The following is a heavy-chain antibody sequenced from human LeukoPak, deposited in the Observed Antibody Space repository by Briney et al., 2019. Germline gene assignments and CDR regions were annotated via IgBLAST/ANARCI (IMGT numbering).Heavy chain of an antibody. D-gene: IGHD6-6*01. J-gene: IGHJ4*02. Sequence: ASVKVSCKASGGTFSSYAISWVRQAPGQGLEWMGRIIPILSIANYAQKFQGRVTITADKSTSTAYMELSSLRSEDTAVYYCARGLPGEYSSSSSFRDWGQGTLVTVSS. CDR2: IIPILSIA. CDR3: ARGLPGEYSSSSSFRD. CDR1: GGTFSSYA. V-gene: IGHV1-69*04.